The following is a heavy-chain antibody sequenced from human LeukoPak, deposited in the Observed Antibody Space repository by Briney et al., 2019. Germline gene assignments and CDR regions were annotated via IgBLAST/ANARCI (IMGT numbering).Heavy chain of an antibody. CDR1: GYTFTSYD. J-gene: IGHJ6*03. V-gene: IGHV1-8*01. CDR3: ARVSILNNDSSGYPYRYMDV. Sequence: ASVKVSCKASGYTFTSYDINWVRQATGQGLEWMGWMNPNSGNTGYAQKFQGRVTMTRNTSISTAYMELSSLRSEDTAVYYCARVSILNNDSSGYPYRYMDVWGKGTTVTVSS. CDR2: MNPNSGNT. D-gene: IGHD3-22*01.